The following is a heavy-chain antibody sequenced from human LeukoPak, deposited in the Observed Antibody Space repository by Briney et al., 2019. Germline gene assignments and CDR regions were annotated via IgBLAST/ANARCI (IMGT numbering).Heavy chain of an antibody. D-gene: IGHD6-13*01. J-gene: IGHJ5*02. CDR2: IYYGGST. Sequence: SETLSLTCTVSGGSISSYYWSWIRQPPGKGLDWIGYIYYGGSTNYNPSLKSRVTISVDTSKNQFSLKLSSVTAADTAVYYCARQSSSWYEINWFDPWGQGTLVTVSS. CDR3: ARQSSSWYEINWFDP. V-gene: IGHV4-59*08. CDR1: GGSISSYY.